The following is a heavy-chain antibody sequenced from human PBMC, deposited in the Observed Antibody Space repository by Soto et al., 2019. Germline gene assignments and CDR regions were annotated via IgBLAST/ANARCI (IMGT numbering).Heavy chain of an antibody. CDR3: ARGWGRIFDY. V-gene: IGHV4-34*01. J-gene: IGHJ4*02. Sequence: QVQLQQWGAGLLKPSETLSLTCAVYGGSFSGYYWSWIRQPPGKGLEWIGEINQSGSTNYNPSLKSRVTISVDTSKNQFSLKLSSVTAADTAVYYCARGWGRIFDYWGQGTLVTVSS. CDR1: GGSFSGYY. D-gene: IGHD7-27*01. CDR2: INQSGST.